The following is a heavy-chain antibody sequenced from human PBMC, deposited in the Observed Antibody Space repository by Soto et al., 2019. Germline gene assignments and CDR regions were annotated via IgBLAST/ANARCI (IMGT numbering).Heavy chain of an antibody. CDR3: ARDYDVNTALNYWYFDL. Sequence: QVQLRESGPGLVTASETLTLTCTISSGSINNYYWTWVRQPPGKGLEWIGRIYPSGRAHYNPSLQSRVTLSVDVSKNQFSLRVNSVTATDTAIYFCARDYDVNTALNYWYFDLWGRGTLVTVSS. CDR1: SGSINNYY. CDR2: IYPSGRA. V-gene: IGHV4-4*07. J-gene: IGHJ2*01. D-gene: IGHD5-18*01.